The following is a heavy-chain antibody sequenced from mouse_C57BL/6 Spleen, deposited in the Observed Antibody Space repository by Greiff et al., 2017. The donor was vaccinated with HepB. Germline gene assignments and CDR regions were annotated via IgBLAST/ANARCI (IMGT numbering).Heavy chain of an antibody. CDR1: GYTFTDYY. Sequence: QVQLQQSGAELVRPGASVKLSCKASGYTFTDYYINWVKQRPGQGLEWIARIYPGSGNTYYNEKFKGKATLTAEKSSSTAYMQLSSLTSEDSAVYFCARESGSSPYYAMDYWGQGTSVTVSS. D-gene: IGHD1-1*01. J-gene: IGHJ4*01. CDR3: ARESGSSPYYAMDY. CDR2: IYPGSGNT. V-gene: IGHV1-76*01.